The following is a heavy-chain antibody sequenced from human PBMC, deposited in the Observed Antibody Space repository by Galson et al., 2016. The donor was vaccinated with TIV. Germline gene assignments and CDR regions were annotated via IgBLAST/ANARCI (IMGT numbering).Heavy chain of an antibody. Sequence: SVKVSCKASGGTFSSYGISWVRQAPGQGLEWMGGINPVFGIPNYAQKFQGRVTITADESTNTDYMELASLRSEDTAVYYCARVPPAGHHWYFDLWGRGTLVTVSS. CDR3: ARVPPAGHHWYFDL. CDR1: GGTFSSYG. V-gene: IGHV1-69*13. D-gene: IGHD2-15*01. CDR2: INPVFGIP. J-gene: IGHJ2*01.